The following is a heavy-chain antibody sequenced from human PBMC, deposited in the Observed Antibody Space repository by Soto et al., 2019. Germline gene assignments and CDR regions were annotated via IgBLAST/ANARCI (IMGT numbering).Heavy chain of an antibody. D-gene: IGHD6-19*01. V-gene: IGHV3-23*01. CDR1: GFTFSSYA. Sequence: EVQLLESGGGLVQPGGSLRLSCAASGFTFSSYAMSWVRQAPGKGLEWVSVISGSGGSRYYADSVKGRFTISRDNSKNTLYLQMNSLRAEDTAVYYCSRRSSGWYFDYWGQGTLVTASS. CDR2: ISGSGGSR. J-gene: IGHJ4*02. CDR3: SRRSSGWYFDY.